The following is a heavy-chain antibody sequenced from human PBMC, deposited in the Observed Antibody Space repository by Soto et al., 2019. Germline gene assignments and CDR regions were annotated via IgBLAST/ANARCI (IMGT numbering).Heavy chain of an antibody. Sequence: PGGSLRLSCAASEFTFSSYAMTWVRQAPGRGLEWVSVIRSSGVGTYYADSVKGRFTISRDNSKNTLYLQMNSLRAEDTALYYCAKVVQWLALDYWGQGTLVTVSS. D-gene: IGHD6-19*01. J-gene: IGHJ4*02. CDR3: AKVVQWLALDY. CDR1: EFTFSSYA. V-gene: IGHV3-23*01. CDR2: IRSSGVGT.